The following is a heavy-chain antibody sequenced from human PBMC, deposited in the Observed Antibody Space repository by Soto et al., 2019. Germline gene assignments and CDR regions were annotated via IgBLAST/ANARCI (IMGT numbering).Heavy chain of an antibody. D-gene: IGHD3-10*01. V-gene: IGHV3-53*01. J-gene: IGHJ5*02. CDR1: GFTVSSNY. CDR3: ARDFSGAGWFHP. CDR2: IYSGGST. Sequence: GGSLRLSCAASGFTVSSNYMSWVRQAPGKGLEWVSVIYSGGSTYYADSVKGRFTISRDNSKNTLYLQMNSLRAEDTAVYYCARDFSGAGWFHPSGPATLVTVSS.